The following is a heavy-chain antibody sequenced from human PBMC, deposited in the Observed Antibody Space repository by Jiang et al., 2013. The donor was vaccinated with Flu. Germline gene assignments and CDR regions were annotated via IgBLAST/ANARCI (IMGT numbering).Heavy chain of an antibody. CDR1: GYTFTSYA. V-gene: IGHV7-4-1*02. CDR2: INTNTGNP. D-gene: IGHD3-10*01. J-gene: IGHJ3*02. Sequence: GYTFTSYAMNWVRQAPGQGLEWMGWINTNTGNPTYAQGFTGRFVFSLDTSVSTAYLQISSLKAEDTAVYYCASCTMVRGVIKGCDAFDIWGQGTMVTVSS. CDR3: ASCTMVRGVIKGCDAFDI.